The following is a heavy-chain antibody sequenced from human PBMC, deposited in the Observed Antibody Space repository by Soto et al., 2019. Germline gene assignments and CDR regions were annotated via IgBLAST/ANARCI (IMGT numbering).Heavy chain of an antibody. V-gene: IGHV1-8*01. Sequence: QVQLVQSGAEVKKPGASVKVSSKASGYTFTSYDINWVRQATGLGLEWMGWMNPNSGNTGYAQKFQGRVTITRNTAISTDYMETSRLRSEDTAVYYCATDHSSSVRFDYWGQGTLVTVSS. J-gene: IGHJ4*02. CDR1: GYTFTSYD. CDR2: MNPNSGNT. D-gene: IGHD6-13*01. CDR3: ATDHSSSVRFDY.